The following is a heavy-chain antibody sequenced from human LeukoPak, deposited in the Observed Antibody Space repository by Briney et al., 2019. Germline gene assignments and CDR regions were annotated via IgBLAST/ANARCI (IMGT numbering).Heavy chain of an antibody. CDR1: GFTFSSYA. J-gene: IGHJ4*02. Sequence: GGSLRLSCAASGFTFSSYAVSWVRQAPGKGLEWVSAISGSGGSTYYADSVKGRFTISRDNSKNTLYLQMNSLRAEDTAVYYCAKASAMIVVVSKHFDYWGQGTLVTVSS. CDR2: ISGSGGST. D-gene: IGHD3-22*01. V-gene: IGHV3-23*01. CDR3: AKASAMIVVVSKHFDY.